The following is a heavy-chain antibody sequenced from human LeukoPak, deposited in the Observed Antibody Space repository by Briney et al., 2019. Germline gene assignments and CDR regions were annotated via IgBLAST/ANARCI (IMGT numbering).Heavy chain of an antibody. CDR1: GFTFSSYW. D-gene: IGHD5-18*01. Sequence: PGGSLRLSCAASGFTFSSYWIHWVRQAPGEGLVWVSRINSDGSSTSYADSVKGRFTISRDNAKNTLYLQMNSLRAEDTAVYYCARDLITPTAMVTGGFDYWGQGTLVTVSS. CDR2: INSDGSST. J-gene: IGHJ4*02. V-gene: IGHV3-74*01. CDR3: ARDLITPTAMVTGGFDY.